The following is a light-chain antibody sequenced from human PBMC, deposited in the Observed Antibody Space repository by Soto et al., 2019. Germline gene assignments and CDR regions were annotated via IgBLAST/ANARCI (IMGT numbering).Light chain of an antibody. Sequence: EIVLTQSPATLSLSPGEGATLSCRASQSVSSYLAWYQQKPGQAPRLLIYDASNWATGIPARFSGSGSGTDFTLIISSLEPEDFAVYYCQQRSNWPLTFGLGTRVEV. V-gene: IGKV3-11*01. J-gene: IGKJ1*01. CDR2: DAS. CDR3: QQRSNWPLT. CDR1: QSVSSY.